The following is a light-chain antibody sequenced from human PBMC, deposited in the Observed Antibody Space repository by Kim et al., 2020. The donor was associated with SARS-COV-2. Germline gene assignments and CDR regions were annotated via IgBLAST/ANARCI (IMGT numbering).Light chain of an antibody. Sequence: QSVLTQPPSVSGAPGQRVIIPCTGSSSNIGAGHDVHWYQQLPGTAPKLLIYGNTNRPSGVPDRFFGSKSGTSASLAITGLQAEDEADYYCQSYDSSLSGSNWVFGGGTQLTV. CDR1: SSNIGAGHD. CDR2: GNT. CDR3: QSYDSSLSGSNWV. V-gene: IGLV1-40*01. J-gene: IGLJ3*02.